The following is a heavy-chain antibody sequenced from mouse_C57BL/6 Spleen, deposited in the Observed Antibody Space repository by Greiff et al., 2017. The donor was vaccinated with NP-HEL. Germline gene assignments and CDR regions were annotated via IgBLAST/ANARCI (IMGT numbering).Heavy chain of an antibody. D-gene: IGHD2-2*01. CDR2: INPSSGYT. Sequence: QVQLQQSGAELAKPGASVKLSCKASGYTFTSYWMHWVNQRPGQGLEWIGYINPSSGYTKYNQKFKDKATLTADKSSSTADMQLSSLTYEDSAVDYCARGYDWDYWGQGTTLTVSS. CDR1: GYTFTSYW. J-gene: IGHJ2*01. V-gene: IGHV1-7*01. CDR3: ARGYDWDY.